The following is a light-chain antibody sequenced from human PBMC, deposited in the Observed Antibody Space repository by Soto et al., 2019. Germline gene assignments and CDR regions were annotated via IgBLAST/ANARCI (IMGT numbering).Light chain of an antibody. CDR3: SSYTSSSTYV. CDR2: EVS. Sequence: QSALTQPASVSGSPGQSITMSCTGTSSDVGGYNYVSWYQQHPGKAPKLMIYEVSNRPSGVSNRFSGSKSGNTASLTISGLQAEDEADYYCSSYTSSSTYVFGTGTK. CDR1: SSDVGGYNY. J-gene: IGLJ1*01. V-gene: IGLV2-14*01.